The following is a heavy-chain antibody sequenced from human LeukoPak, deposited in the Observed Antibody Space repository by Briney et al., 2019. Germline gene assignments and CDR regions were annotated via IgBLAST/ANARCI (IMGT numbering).Heavy chain of an antibody. CDR3: ARGTSRRAKYYYYYYYMDV. D-gene: IGHD6-6*01. CDR1: GYTFTSYY. J-gene: IGHJ6*03. Sequence: ASVKVSCKASGYTFTSYYMHWVRQAPGQGLEWMGIINPSGGSTSYAQKFQGRVTMTRDTSTSTVYMELSSLRSEDTAVYYCARGTSRRAKYYYYYYYMDVWGKGTTVTVSS. V-gene: IGHV1-46*01. CDR2: INPSGGST.